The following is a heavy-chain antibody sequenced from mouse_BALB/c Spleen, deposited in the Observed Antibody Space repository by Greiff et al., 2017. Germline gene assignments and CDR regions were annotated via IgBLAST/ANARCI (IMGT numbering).Heavy chain of an antibody. V-gene: IGHV3-2*02. J-gene: IGHJ3*01. CDR1: GYSITSDYA. Sequence: EVQLQQSGPGLVKPSQSLSLTCTVTGYSITSDYAWNWIRQFPGNKLEWMGYISYSGSTSYNPSLKSRISITRDTSKNQFFLQLNSVTTEDTATYYCARDYYGYDFAYWGQGTLVTVSA. CDR2: ISYSGST. CDR3: ARDYYGYDFAY. D-gene: IGHD2-2*01.